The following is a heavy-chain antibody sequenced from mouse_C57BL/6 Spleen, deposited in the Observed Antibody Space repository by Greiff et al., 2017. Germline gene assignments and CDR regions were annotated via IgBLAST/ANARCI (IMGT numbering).Heavy chain of an antibody. V-gene: IGHV14-1*01. CDR3: TTGEGRGWFAY. CDR1: GFTIHDYY. CDR2: IDPEDGDP. J-gene: IGHJ3*01. Sequence: EVQLQQSGAELVRPGASVKLSCTASGFTIHDYYMHWVKQRPEQGLEWLGRIDPEDGDPEYAPKFQGTATLTSDTASNTAYLQHSSRTTEDTAVYSCTTGEGRGWFAYGGQGTLVTVSA. D-gene: IGHD3-3*01.